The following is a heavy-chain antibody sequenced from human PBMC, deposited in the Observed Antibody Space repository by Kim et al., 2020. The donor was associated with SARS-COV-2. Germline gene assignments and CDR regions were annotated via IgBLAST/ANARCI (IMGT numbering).Heavy chain of an antibody. Sequence: ASVKVSCKASGYTFTSYAMHWVRQAPGQRLEWMGWINAGNGNTKYSQKFQGRVTITRDTSASTAYMELSSLRSEDTAVYYCARGGPKWGVFDYWGQGTLVTVSS. CDR3: ARGGPKWGVFDY. D-gene: IGHD7-27*01. J-gene: IGHJ4*02. CDR1: GYTFTSYA. CDR2: INAGNGNT. V-gene: IGHV1-3*01.